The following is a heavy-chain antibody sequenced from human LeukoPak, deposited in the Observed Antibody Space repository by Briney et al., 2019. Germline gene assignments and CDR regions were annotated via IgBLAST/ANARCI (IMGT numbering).Heavy chain of an antibody. CDR2: IYYSGST. D-gene: IGHD4-17*01. CDR3: APRTVTTRVFDY. V-gene: IGHV4-39*07. CDR1: GGSISSSSYY. J-gene: IGHJ4*02. Sequence: PSETLSLTCTVSGGSISSSSYYWGWIRQPPGKGLEWIGSIYYSGSTYYNPSLKSRVTISVDTSQNQFSLKLSSVTAADTAVYYCAPRTVTTRVFDYWGQGTLVIVSS.